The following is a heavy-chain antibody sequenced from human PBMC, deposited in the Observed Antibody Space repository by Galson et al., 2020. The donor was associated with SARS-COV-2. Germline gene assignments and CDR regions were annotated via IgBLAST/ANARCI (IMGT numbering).Heavy chain of an antibody. J-gene: IGHJ4*02. D-gene: IGHD3-22*01. CDR2: IKSKTDGGTT. Sequence: TGGSLRLSCAASGFTFNNAWMSWVRQAPGKGLDWVGRIKSKTDGGTTDYAAPAKVRFTISRDDSKNTLYLQMNSLKTEDTAVYYCTTDLGPYYYDSSGQPDDYWGQGTLVTVSS. CDR1: GFTFNNAW. CDR3: TTDLGPYYYDSSGQPDDY. V-gene: IGHV3-15*01.